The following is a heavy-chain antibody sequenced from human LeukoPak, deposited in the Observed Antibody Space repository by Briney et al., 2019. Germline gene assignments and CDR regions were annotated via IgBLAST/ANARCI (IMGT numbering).Heavy chain of an antibody. J-gene: IGHJ4*02. CDR1: GFTVSSNY. D-gene: IGHD3-16*01. CDR3: ARAVRDYVWGSYLV. CDR2: IYSGGST. V-gene: IGHV3-66*01. Sequence: GESLRLFCAASGFTVSSNYMSWVRQAPGKGLEWVSVIYSGGSTYYADSVKGRFTISRDNAKNSLYLQMNSLRAEDTAVYYCARAVRDYVWGSYLVWGQGTLVTVSS.